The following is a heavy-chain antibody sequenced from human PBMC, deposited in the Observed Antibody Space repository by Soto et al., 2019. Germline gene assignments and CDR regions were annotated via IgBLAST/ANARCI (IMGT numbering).Heavy chain of an antibody. CDR3: ASGGAMVRGVIISNWFDP. J-gene: IGHJ5*02. V-gene: IGHV1-3*01. Sequence: ASVKVSCKASGYAFTSYAMHWVRQAPGQRLEWMGWINAGNGNTKYSQKFQGRVTITRDTSASTAYMELSSLRSEDTAVYYCASGGAMVRGVIISNWFDPWGQGTLVTVSS. CDR1: GYAFTSYA. CDR2: INAGNGNT. D-gene: IGHD3-10*01.